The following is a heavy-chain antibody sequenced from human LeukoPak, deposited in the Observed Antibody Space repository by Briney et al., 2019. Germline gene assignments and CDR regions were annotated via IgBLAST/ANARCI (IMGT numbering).Heavy chain of an antibody. CDR1: GAAISSSSYY. D-gene: IGHD1-14*01. CDR3: ARRYLSRPLQNCFDP. J-gene: IGHJ5*02. CDR2: IYYSGST. V-gene: IGHV4-39*01. Sequence: PSETLSLTGTVLGAAISSSSYYWGWIRQPPGKGLEWTGSIYYSGSTYYNPSLKSRPTLSVDTPKNQFSLKLSSVTAADTAVYYCARRYLSRPLQNCFDPWGQGTLVTVSS.